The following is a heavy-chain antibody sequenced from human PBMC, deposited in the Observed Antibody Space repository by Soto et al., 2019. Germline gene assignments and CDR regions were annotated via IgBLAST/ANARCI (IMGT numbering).Heavy chain of an antibody. D-gene: IGHD3-22*01. J-gene: IGHJ4*02. Sequence: QVQLQESGPGLVDPLGTLSLTCAVSGTSVSGANWWGWVRQPPGRGLEWIGEIHSSGNTDYNPSLKSRVTISRDMSKNEFSLKLTSLTAADTAVYYCARTGPYSSGNNWGQGTLLTVST. CDR2: IHSSGNT. CDR3: ARTGPYSSGNN. CDR1: GTSVSGANW. V-gene: IGHV4-4*02.